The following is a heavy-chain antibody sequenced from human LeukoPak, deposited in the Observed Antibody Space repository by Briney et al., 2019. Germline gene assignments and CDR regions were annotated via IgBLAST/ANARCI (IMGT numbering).Heavy chain of an antibody. D-gene: IGHD1-26*01. CDR3: ARDLIVGGTAILGY. J-gene: IGHJ1*01. Sequence: GGSLRLSCAAAGFTFSDYYMSWIRQAPGKGLEWVSYISSSVSNIYYADSGEGRFTISRDKAKNSLYLQMNSLRAEDTAVYYCARDLIVGGTAILGYWGQGTLVTVSS. V-gene: IGHV3-11*04. CDR2: ISSSVSNI. CDR1: GFTFSDYY.